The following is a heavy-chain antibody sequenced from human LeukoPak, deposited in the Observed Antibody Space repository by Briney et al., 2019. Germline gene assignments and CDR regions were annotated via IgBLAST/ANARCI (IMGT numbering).Heavy chain of an antibody. V-gene: IGHV3-21*01. CDR2: ISPGSSYI. Sequence: GGSLRLSCAASGFSFSDYAMSWVRQAPGKGLEWVSSISPGSSYIYYADSLKGRITISRDNAKNSLYLQMNSLRAEDTAVYYCAHSSGYAYGLDYWGQGTLVTVSS. CDR1: GFSFSDYA. CDR3: AHSSGYAYGLDY. D-gene: IGHD5-18*01. J-gene: IGHJ4*02.